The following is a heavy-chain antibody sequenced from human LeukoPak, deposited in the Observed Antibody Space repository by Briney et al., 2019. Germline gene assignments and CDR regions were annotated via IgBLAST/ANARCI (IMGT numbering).Heavy chain of an antibody. CDR2: VYYSGTT. V-gene: IGHV4-59*01. CDR3: AGEGGGYYFVF. Sequence: SETLSLTCTVPGGSLSRDYWCWIWQPPGKGLEWIGYVYYSGTTNYNPSLKSRVTISVETSKNQYALKLSSVTTADTSVCYCAGEGGGYYFVFWVEGTLVTVSS. CDR1: GGSLSRDY. J-gene: IGHJ4*02. D-gene: IGHD3-16*01.